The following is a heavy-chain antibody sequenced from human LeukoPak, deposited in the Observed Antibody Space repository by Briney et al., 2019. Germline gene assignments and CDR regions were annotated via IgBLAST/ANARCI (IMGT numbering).Heavy chain of an antibody. CDR2: ISAYNFNV. V-gene: IGHV1-18*01. J-gene: IGHJ6*03. CDR3: AREEQFYYMDV. D-gene: IGHD1/OR15-1a*01. Sequence: ASVKVSCNTSGYTFNTFGLSWVRQAPGQGLEWMGWISAYNFNVKYAQKFQGRVTMTADTSTNTAYMELRSLRSDDTAVYYCAREEQFYYMDVWGKGTTVTVSS. CDR1: GYTFNTFG.